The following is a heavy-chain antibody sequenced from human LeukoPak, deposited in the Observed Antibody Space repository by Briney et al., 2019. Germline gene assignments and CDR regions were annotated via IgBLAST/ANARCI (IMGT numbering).Heavy chain of an antibody. J-gene: IGHJ4*02. D-gene: IGHD6-13*01. CDR3: ARGLRREQQLLGAFDY. V-gene: IGHV1-8*01. CDR2: MNPNSGNT. CDR1: GYTFTNYD. Sequence: GASVRVSCKASGYTFTNYDINWVRQASGQGLEWMGWMNPNSGNTGSAQKFQGRVTMTSNTSISTAYMELSSLRSEDTAVCYCARGLRREQQLLGAFDYWGQGTPVTVSS.